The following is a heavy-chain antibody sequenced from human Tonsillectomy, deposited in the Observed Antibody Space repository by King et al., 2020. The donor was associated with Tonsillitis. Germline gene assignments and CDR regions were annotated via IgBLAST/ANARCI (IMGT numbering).Heavy chain of an antibody. CDR1: GFTFSSYA. CDR3: AKDLYDSSGYHFDY. Sequence: EVQLVESGGGLVQPGGFLRLSCAASGFTFSSYAMNWVRQAPGKGLEWVSAISGSGGFTYYADSVKGRFTISRDNSKNTLYLQMNSLRAEDTAVYYCAKDLYDSSGYHFDYWGQGTLVTVSS. D-gene: IGHD3-22*01. J-gene: IGHJ4*02. V-gene: IGHV3-23*04. CDR2: ISGSGGFT.